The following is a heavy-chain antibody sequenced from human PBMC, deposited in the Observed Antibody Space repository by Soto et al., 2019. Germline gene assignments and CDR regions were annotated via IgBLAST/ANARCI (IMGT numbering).Heavy chain of an antibody. D-gene: IGHD3-22*01. CDR3: VKDMTGHYDSSGYLDN. Sequence: EVQLVESGGGLVQPGGSLRLSCAASGFTLDDYTMHWVRQAPGKGLEWVSGLSWRSFSVGYADSVKGRFTISRDDAKNSLNLQMDSLRPEDTALYYCVKDMTGHYDSSGYLDNWGLGTLVTVSS. J-gene: IGHJ4*02. CDR1: GFTLDDYT. V-gene: IGHV3-9*01. CDR2: LSWRSFSV.